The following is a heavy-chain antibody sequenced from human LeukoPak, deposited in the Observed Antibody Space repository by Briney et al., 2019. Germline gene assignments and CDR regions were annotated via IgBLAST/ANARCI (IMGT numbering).Heavy chain of an antibody. V-gene: IGHV3-9*01. J-gene: IGHJ4*02. Sequence: GGSLRLSCAASGFTFSSYAMSWVRQAPGKGLEWVSGISWNSGSIGYADSVKGRFTISRDNAKNSLYLQMNSLRAEDTALYYCAKDISYYYDSSGYLFDYWGQGTLVTVSS. CDR2: ISWNSGSI. CDR1: GFTFSSYA. D-gene: IGHD3-22*01. CDR3: AKDISYYYDSSGYLFDY.